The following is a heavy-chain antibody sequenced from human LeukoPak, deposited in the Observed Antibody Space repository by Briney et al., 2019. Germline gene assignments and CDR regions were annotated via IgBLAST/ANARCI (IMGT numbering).Heavy chain of an antibody. V-gene: IGHV3-13*01. CDR2: IGTAGDT. J-gene: IGHJ4*02. Sequence: LSGGSLRLSFAASGFTFSDYDMHWVRQATGKGLEWVSAIGTAGDTYYTGSVKGRFTISRENAKNSLYLQMNSLRAGDTAVYYCARVAKERVGGVYYFDYWGQGTLVTVSS. CDR1: GFTFSDYD. CDR3: ARVAKERVGGVYYFDY. D-gene: IGHD1-1*01.